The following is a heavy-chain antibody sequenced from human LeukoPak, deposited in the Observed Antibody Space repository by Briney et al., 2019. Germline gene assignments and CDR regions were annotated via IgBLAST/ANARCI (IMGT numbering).Heavy chain of an antibody. D-gene: IGHD3-9*01. CDR1: GFTFSSYG. V-gene: IGHV3-30*18. Sequence: GGSLRLSCAASGFTFSSYGMHWVRQAPGKGLEWVAVISYDGSNKYYADSVKGRFTISRDNSKNTLYLQMNSLRAEDTAVCYCAKEQYYDILTGHDYYYGMDVWGKGTTVTVSS. J-gene: IGHJ6*04. CDR2: ISYDGSNK. CDR3: AKEQYYDILTGHDYYYGMDV.